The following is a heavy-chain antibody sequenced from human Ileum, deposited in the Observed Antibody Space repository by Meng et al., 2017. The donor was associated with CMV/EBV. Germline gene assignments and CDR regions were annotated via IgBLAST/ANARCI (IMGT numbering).Heavy chain of an antibody. CDR1: GYPFTFSP. V-gene: IGHV1-2*06. CDR2: INTNSGDT. D-gene: IGHD7-27*01. Sequence: VSCETSGYPFTFSPIHWARQAPGQGLEWMGRINTNSGDTFYAQKFRGRVTMTRDTSIRTVFMELSGLQSHDTAIYYCARDNWGSDYWGQGTLVTVSS. CDR3: ARDNWGSDY. J-gene: IGHJ4*02.